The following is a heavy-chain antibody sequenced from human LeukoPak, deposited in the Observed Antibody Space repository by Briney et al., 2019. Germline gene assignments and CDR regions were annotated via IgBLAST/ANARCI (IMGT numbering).Heavy chain of an antibody. D-gene: IGHD3-10*01. Sequence: ASVKVSCKASGYTFTGYGISWVRQAPGQGLEWMGWISAYNGNTNYAQKLQGRVTMTTDTSTSTAYMELRSLRSDDTAVYYCATATYYGSGSYVFDYWGQGTLVTVSS. J-gene: IGHJ4*02. CDR3: ATATYYGSGSYVFDY. CDR1: GYTFTGYG. CDR2: ISAYNGNT. V-gene: IGHV1-18*01.